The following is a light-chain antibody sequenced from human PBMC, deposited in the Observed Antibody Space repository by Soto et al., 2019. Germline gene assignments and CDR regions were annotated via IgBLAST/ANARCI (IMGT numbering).Light chain of an antibody. J-gene: IGLJ2*01. Sequence: QSVLTQSPSASASLGASVKLTCTLSSGHSNYIIAWHQQQPEKGPRYLMKLNSDGSHSKGDGIPDRFSGSSSGAERYLTIASLQSEDEVDYYCHTWDTGIRVFGGGTKLTVL. CDR1: SGHSNYI. CDR2: LNSDGSH. CDR3: HTWDTGIRV. V-gene: IGLV4-69*01.